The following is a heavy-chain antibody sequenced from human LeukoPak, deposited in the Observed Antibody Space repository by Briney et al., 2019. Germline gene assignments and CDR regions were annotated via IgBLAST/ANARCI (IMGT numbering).Heavy chain of an antibody. V-gene: IGHV3-21*01. D-gene: IGHD1-26*01. J-gene: IGHJ4*02. CDR1: GFTFSSYG. CDR3: ARDLGSGSGSYHY. CDR2: ISSSSSYI. Sequence: GGSLRLSCAASGFTFSSYGMNWVRQAPGKGLEWVSSISSSSSYIYYADSVKGRFTISRDNAKNSLYLQMNSLRAEDTAVYYCARDLGSGSGSYHYWGQGTLVTVSS.